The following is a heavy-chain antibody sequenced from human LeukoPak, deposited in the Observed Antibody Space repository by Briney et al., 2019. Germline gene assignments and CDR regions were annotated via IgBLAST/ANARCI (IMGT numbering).Heavy chain of an antibody. CDR1: GGSISSYY. V-gene: IGHV4-59*01. Sequence: SETLSLTCTVSGGSISSYYWSWIRQPPGKGLEWIGHIYYSGSTTYNPSLKSRLTISIDTSKKQFSLKLSSVTAADTAVYYCASLARTLGLDYWGQGTLVTVSS. CDR3: ASLARTLGLDY. CDR2: IYYSGST. D-gene: IGHD2/OR15-2a*01. J-gene: IGHJ4*02.